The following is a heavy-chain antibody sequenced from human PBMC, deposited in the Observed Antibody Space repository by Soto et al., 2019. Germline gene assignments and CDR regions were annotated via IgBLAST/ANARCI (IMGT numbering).Heavy chain of an antibody. Sequence: GGSLRLSCAASGFTFSSYEMNWVRQAPGKGLEWVSYISSSGSTIYYADSVKGRFTISRDNAKNSLYLQMNSLRAEDTAVYYCARDHKGGYYYYGMDVWGQGSTVTVSS. CDR3: ARDHKGGYYYYGMDV. V-gene: IGHV3-48*03. J-gene: IGHJ6*02. CDR2: ISSSGSTI. CDR1: GFTFSSYE.